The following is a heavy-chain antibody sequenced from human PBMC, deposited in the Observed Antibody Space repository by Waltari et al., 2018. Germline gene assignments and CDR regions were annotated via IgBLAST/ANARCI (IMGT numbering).Heavy chain of an antibody. J-gene: IGHJ4*02. Sequence: QLQLQESGPGLVKPSETLSLTCTVSGGSISSGSYYWSWIRQPAGKGLERIGYIYTSGSTNYNPSLKSRVTISVDTSKNQFSLKLSSVTAADTAVYYCASYCTGGVCRDYWGQGTLVTVSS. D-gene: IGHD2-8*02. CDR3: ASYCTGGVCRDY. CDR1: GGSISSGSYY. CDR2: IYTSGST. V-gene: IGHV4-61*02.